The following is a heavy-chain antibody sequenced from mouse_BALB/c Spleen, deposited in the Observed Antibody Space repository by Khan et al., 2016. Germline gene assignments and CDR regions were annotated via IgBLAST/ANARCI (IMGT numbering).Heavy chain of an antibody. CDR2: IISGGNT. CDR1: GFTFSYYA. V-gene: IGHV5-6-5*01. J-gene: IGHJ1*01. Sequence: EVELVESGGGLVKPGGSLKLSCAASGFTFSYYAMSWVRQTPEKRLEWVASIISGGNTYYPDSVKGRFTISRDNARNILYLQMSSLGSEDTAMYYCANAGGYFDVWGAGTTVTVSS. CDR3: ANAGGYFDV.